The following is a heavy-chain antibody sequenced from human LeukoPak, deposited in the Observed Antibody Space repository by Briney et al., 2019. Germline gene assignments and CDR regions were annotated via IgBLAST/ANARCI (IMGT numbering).Heavy chain of an antibody. CDR1: GFSLSTSGVG. CDR2: IYWNDDK. D-gene: IGHD3-16*02. CDR3: AHSMIMFGGVIGQFFDY. J-gene: IGHJ4*02. V-gene: IGHV2-5*01. Sequence: SGPTLVKPTQTLTLTCTFSGFSLSTSGVGVGWIRQPPGKALEWLALIYWNDDKRYSPSLKSRLTITKDTSKNQVVLTMTNMDPVDTATYYCAHSMIMFGGVIGQFFDYWGQGTLVTVSS.